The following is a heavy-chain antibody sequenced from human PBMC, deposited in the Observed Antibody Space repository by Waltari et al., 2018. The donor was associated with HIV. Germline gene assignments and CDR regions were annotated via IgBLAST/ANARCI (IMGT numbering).Heavy chain of an antibody. V-gene: IGHV1-46*01. Sequence: QVQLVQSGAEVRKPGASVKVSCKASGYTFTNYYIHWVRQAPGPGLEWMGIISPSGGSTTYAQKVQGRVTITRDRSTSTVYMELSSLRSEDTAVYYCARAVEAAAGFYYHFGMDVWGQGTTVTVSS. CDR1: GYTFTNYY. D-gene: IGHD6-13*01. CDR2: ISPSGGST. CDR3: ARAVEAAAGFYYHFGMDV. J-gene: IGHJ6*02.